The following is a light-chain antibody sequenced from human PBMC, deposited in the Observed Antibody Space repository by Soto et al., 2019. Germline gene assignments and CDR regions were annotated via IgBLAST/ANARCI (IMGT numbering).Light chain of an antibody. CDR1: HSVSNY. Sequence: EIVLTQSPVTLSLSPGERATLSCIASHSVSNYLAWYQQKPGQAPRLLFYDASNRATGLPARFSGSGSGTDFTLTISSLEPEDFAVYFCQQRSDWPQLTFGGGTKVDIK. J-gene: IGKJ4*01. CDR2: DAS. CDR3: QQRSDWPQLT. V-gene: IGKV3-11*01.